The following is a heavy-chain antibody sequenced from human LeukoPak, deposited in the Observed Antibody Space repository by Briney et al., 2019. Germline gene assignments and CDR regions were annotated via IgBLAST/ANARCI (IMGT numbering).Heavy chain of an antibody. Sequence: ASVKVSCKASGYTFTSYDINWVRQATGQGLEWMGWMNPNSGNTGYAQKFQGRVTITRNTSISTAYMELSSLRSGDTAVYYCARKTRRYRNWFDPWGQGTLVTVSS. CDR3: ARKTRRYRNWFDP. J-gene: IGHJ5*02. CDR2: MNPNSGNT. CDR1: GYTFTSYD. V-gene: IGHV1-8*03. D-gene: IGHD1-1*01.